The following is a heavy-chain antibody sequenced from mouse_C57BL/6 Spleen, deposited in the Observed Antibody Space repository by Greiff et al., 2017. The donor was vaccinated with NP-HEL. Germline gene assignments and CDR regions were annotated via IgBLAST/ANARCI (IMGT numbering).Heavy chain of an antibody. Sequence: VQLQQSGAELVKPGASVKISCKASGYAFSSYWMTWVKQRPGKGLEWIGQIYPGDGDTNYNGKFKGKATLTADKSSSTAYMQLSSLTSEDSAVYFCARDNSYFDDWGQGTTLTVSS. D-gene: IGHD3-3*01. J-gene: IGHJ2*01. CDR1: GYAFSSYW. V-gene: IGHV1-80*01. CDR3: ARDNSYFDD. CDR2: IYPGDGDT.